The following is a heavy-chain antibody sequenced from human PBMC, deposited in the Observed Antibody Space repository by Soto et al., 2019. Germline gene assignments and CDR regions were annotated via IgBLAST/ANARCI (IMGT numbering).Heavy chain of an antibody. J-gene: IGHJ6*02. D-gene: IGHD3-9*01. CDR3: ARDGGDLRYFDWSAYYYYGMDV. CDR1: GYTITGYY. V-gene: IGHV1-2*04. Sequence: GASVEASCKTSGYTITGYYIHWVRQAPGQGLEWMGWINPNSGGTNYAQKFQGWVTMTRDTSISTAYMELSRLRSDDAAVYYCARDGGDLRYFDWSAYYYYGMDVWGQGTTVTVSS. CDR2: INPNSGGT.